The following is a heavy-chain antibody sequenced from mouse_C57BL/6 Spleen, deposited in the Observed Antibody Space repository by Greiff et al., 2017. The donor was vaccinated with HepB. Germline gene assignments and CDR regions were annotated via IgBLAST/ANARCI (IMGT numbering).Heavy chain of an antibody. CDR3: ARSELTGTFDY. J-gene: IGHJ2*01. Sequence: QVQLQQPGAELVKPGASVKLSCKASGYTFTSYWMHWVKQRPGQGLEWIGMIHPNSGSTNYNEKFKSKATLTVDKSSSTAYMQLSSLTSEYSAVYYCARSELTGTFDYWGQGTTLTVSS. CDR1: GYTFTSYW. CDR2: IHPNSGST. V-gene: IGHV1-64*01. D-gene: IGHD4-1*01.